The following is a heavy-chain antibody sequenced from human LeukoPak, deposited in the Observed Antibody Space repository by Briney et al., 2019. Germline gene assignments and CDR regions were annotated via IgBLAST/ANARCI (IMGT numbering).Heavy chain of an antibody. V-gene: IGHV4-39*01. CDR1: GGSISSSSYY. J-gene: IGHJ4*02. Sequence: SETLSLTCTVSGGSISSSSYYWGWIRQPPGKGLEWIGSIYYSGSTYYNPSLKSRVTISVDTSKNQFSLKLSSVTAADTAVYYCARRKAAAGTGYFDYWGQGTLVTVPS. CDR3: ARRKAAAGTGYFDY. CDR2: IYYSGST. D-gene: IGHD6-13*01.